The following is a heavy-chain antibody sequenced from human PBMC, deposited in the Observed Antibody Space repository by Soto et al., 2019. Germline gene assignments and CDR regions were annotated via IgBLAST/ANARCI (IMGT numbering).Heavy chain of an antibody. J-gene: IGHJ5*01. CDR2: ISSTSSYT. Sequence: PGGSLRLSCAASGFIFGDSCMSWIRQAPGKGLEWVACISSTSSYTDYADSVKGRFTISRDNSKNTLFLQMNSLRAEDTAVYYCARDHNVLGSYATWFDPWGQGTLVTVSS. D-gene: IGHD3-16*01. CDR3: ARDHNVLGSYATWFDP. CDR1: GFIFGDSC. V-gene: IGHV3-11*06.